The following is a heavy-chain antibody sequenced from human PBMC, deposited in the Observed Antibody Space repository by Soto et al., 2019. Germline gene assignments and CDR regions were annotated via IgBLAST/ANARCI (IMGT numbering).Heavy chain of an antibody. CDR2: ISGADGNT. V-gene: IGHV1-3*01. Sequence: ASVKVSCKASGYIFSNYAIHWVRQAPGQRLEWMGWISGADGNTRYSPKFQDRLTISTDTSASTAYMELSSLRSEDTAVFYCARDRTTSSTRRFDYWGQGTLVTVS. CDR1: GYIFSNYA. CDR3: ARDRTTSSTRRFDY. D-gene: IGHD4-17*01. J-gene: IGHJ4*02.